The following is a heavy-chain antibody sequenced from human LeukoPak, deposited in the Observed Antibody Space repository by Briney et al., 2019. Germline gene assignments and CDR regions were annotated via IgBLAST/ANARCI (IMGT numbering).Heavy chain of an antibody. CDR1: GDSISSSRYY. D-gene: IGHD3-16*01. V-gene: IGHV4-39*02. CDR3: AGLRRLWGNYYMDV. Sequence: PSETLSLTCTVSGDSISSSRYYWGWIRQPPGKGLEWIGEINPSGSTNFNPSLKSPVTMSVDTSKNHFSLKLTSVTAADTAVYYCAGLRRLWGNYYMDVWGKGTTVTISS. CDR2: INPSGST. J-gene: IGHJ6*03.